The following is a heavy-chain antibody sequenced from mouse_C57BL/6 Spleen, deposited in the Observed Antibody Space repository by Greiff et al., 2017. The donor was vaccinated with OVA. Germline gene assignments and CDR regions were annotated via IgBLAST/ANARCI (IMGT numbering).Heavy chain of an antibody. V-gene: IGHV5-4*01. CDR2: ISDGGSYT. CDR3: AREVNDAMDY. D-gene: IGHD2-2*01. CDR1: GFTFSSYA. Sequence: EVQLVESGGGLVKPGGSLKLSCAASGFTFSSYAMSWVRQTPEKRLEWVATISDGGSYTYYPDNVKGRFTISRDNAKNNLYLQMSHLKSEDTAMYYCAREVNDAMDYWGQGTSVTVSS. J-gene: IGHJ4*01.